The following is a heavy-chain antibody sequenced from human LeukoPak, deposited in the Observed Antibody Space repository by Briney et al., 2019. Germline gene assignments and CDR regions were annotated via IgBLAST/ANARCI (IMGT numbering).Heavy chain of an antibody. D-gene: IGHD6-13*01. CDR3: AKRQVSAAAGALDY. CDR1: GFTFSNYA. V-gene: IGHV3-23*01. CDR2: ISGSGGNT. Sequence: RTGGSLRLSCTASGFTFSNYAMTWVRQAPGKGVEWVSAISGSGGNTYYADSVKGRLPISRDNYKNTLPLQIHSLRAEDTAVYYCAKRQVSAAAGALDYWGQGTLLTVSS. J-gene: IGHJ4*02.